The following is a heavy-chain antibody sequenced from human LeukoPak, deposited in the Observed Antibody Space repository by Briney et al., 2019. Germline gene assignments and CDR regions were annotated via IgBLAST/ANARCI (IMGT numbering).Heavy chain of an antibody. CDR1: GYTFTSYG. CDR2: MNPNSGNT. CDR3: ARVRIAAAGSNWFDP. J-gene: IGHJ5*02. Sequence: ASVKVSCKASGYTFTSYGINWVRQATGQGLEWMGWMNPNSGNTGYAQKFQGRVTITRNTPISTAYMELSSLRSEDTAVYYCARVRIAAAGSNWFDPWGQGTLVTVSS. D-gene: IGHD6-13*01. V-gene: IGHV1-8*03.